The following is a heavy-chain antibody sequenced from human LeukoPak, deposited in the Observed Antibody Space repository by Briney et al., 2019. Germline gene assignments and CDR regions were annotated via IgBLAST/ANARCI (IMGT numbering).Heavy chain of an antibody. CDR3: ARQWELLYFDY. CDR2: ISSSGSTI. CDR1: GFTVSSNY. Sequence: GGSLRLSCAASGFTVSSNYMSWVRQAPGKGLEWVSYISSSGSTIYYADSVKGRFTISRDNAKNSLYLQMNSLRAEDTAVYYCARQWELLYFDYWGQGTLVTVSS. J-gene: IGHJ4*02. D-gene: IGHD1-26*01. V-gene: IGHV3-11*01.